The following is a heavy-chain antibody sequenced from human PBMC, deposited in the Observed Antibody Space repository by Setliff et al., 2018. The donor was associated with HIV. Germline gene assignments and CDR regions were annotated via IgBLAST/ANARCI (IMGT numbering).Heavy chain of an antibody. J-gene: IGHJ3*02. CDR2: ITSTT. D-gene: IGHD1-26*01. Sequence: PGGSLRLSCVASGFTFSDYGVTWVRQAPGKGLEWVSTITSTTYYADPVKGRFTIFGDNSRNMLYLEMNSLRAEDTAIYYCAKEKGMVGTKDDALDSWGQGTMVTVSS. V-gene: IGHV3-23*01. CDR3: AKEKGMVGTKDDALDS. CDR1: GFTFSDYG.